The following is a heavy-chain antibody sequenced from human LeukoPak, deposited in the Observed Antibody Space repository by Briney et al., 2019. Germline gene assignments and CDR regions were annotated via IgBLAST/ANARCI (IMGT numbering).Heavy chain of an antibody. V-gene: IGHV3-74*01. Sequence: GGSLRLSCAASGFTFSSYWMHWVRQAPGKGLVWVSRINSDGSSTSYADSVKGRFTISRDNAKNSLYLQMNSLRAEDTAVYYCARDLFYEAMAKIGGYYYYYMDVWGKGTTVTVSS. D-gene: IGHD5-24*01. J-gene: IGHJ6*03. CDR2: INSDGSST. CDR3: ARDLFYEAMAKIGGYYYYYMDV. CDR1: GFTFSSYW.